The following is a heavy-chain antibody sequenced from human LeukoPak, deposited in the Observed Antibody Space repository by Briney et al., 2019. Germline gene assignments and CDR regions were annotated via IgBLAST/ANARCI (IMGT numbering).Heavy chain of an antibody. CDR3: AREKDRRLLLNAFDI. Sequence: GGSLRLSCAASGLTFSSFWMSWLRQAPGKGPEWVSSISSSSSYIYYADSVKGRFTISRDNAKNSLYLQMNSLRAEDTAVYYCAREKDRRLLLNAFDIWGQGTMVTVSS. CDR1: GLTFSSFW. V-gene: IGHV3-21*01. CDR2: ISSSSSYI. J-gene: IGHJ3*02. D-gene: IGHD1-14*01.